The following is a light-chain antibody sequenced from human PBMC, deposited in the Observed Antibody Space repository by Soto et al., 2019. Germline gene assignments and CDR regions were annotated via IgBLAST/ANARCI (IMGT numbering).Light chain of an antibody. CDR3: EHYNSYSEA. CDR2: KAS. J-gene: IGKJ1*01. Sequence: DIQMTQSPATLSGSVGDRVTITCRASQTISSWLAWYQQKPGKAPKLLSYKASTLKSGVPSRLSGSGSGTEFTLTISSLQSADFATYSCEHYNSYSEAVGQGTKVGIK. CDR1: QTISSW. V-gene: IGKV1-5*03.